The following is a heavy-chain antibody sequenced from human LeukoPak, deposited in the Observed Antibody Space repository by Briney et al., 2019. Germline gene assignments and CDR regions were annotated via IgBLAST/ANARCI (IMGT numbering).Heavy chain of an antibody. CDR2: IGVRGDT. CDR1: GFRFSTYD. Sequence: GGSLRLSCAASGFRFSTYDMHRVRQGTGKGLEWVSGIGVRGDTHYPGSVKGRFTISRENAENSLYLQMNTLRVGDTAVYYCARAARFLESTGAHAFDLWGQGTMVTVSS. CDR3: ARAARFLESTGAHAFDL. V-gene: IGHV3-13*01. D-gene: IGHD2-8*02. J-gene: IGHJ3*01.